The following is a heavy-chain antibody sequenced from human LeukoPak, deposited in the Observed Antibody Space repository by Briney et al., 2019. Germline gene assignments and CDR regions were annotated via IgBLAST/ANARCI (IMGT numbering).Heavy chain of an antibody. Sequence: GRSLRLSCVASGFTFSNAWMNWVRQAPGKGLEWVGHIRSKADGGTPDYIAPVKGRFTISRDDSKDTLYLQMNSLNTEDTAMYYCTTRSPARYCSDGACYSSADYWGQGTLVTVSS. CDR2: IRSKADGGTP. CDR1: GFTFSNAW. V-gene: IGHV3-15*07. CDR3: TTRSPARYCSDGACYSSADY. D-gene: IGHD2-15*01. J-gene: IGHJ4*02.